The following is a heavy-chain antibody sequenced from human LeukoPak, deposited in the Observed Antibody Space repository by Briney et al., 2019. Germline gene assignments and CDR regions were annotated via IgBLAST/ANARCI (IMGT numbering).Heavy chain of an antibody. J-gene: IGHJ4*02. Sequence: GGSLRLSCVASGFTFSSYGMHWVRQAPGKGLEWVAFIRYDGSNKYYADSVKGRFTISRDNSKNTLYLQMNSLRAEDTAVYYCAKDLLRGYSGYDEGGYWGQGTLVTVSS. D-gene: IGHD5-12*01. CDR3: AKDLLRGYSGYDEGGY. CDR1: GFTFSSYG. CDR2: IRYDGSNK. V-gene: IGHV3-30*02.